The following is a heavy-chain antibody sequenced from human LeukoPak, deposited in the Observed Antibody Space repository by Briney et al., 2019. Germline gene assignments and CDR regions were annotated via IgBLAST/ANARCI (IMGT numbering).Heavy chain of an antibody. CDR1: AYSISSGYY. Sequence: SETLSLTCTVSAYSISSGYYWGWIRQPAGKGLEWIGRIYTSGSTNYNPSLKSRVTISVDTSKNQFSLKLSSVTAADTAVYYCARISGLGYYYGSGNYYAFDYWGQGTLVTVSS. D-gene: IGHD3-10*01. CDR3: ARISGLGYYYGSGNYYAFDY. CDR2: IYTSGST. V-gene: IGHV4-61*02. J-gene: IGHJ4*02.